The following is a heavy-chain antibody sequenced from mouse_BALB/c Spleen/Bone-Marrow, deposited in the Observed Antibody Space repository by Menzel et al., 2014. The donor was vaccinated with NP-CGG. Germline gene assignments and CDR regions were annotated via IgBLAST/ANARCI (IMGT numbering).Heavy chain of an antibody. CDR3: ARKEGFWGTFAY. CDR1: GYTFSSYW. D-gene: IGHD4-1*01. J-gene: IGHJ3*01. Sequence: QVQLQQSGAELMKPGASVKISCRATGYTFSSYWIEWVKQRPGHGPEWIGEILPGSGSTKYNEKFKGKATFTADTSSNTAYMQLSSLTSEDSAVYYCARKEGFWGTFAYWGQGTLVTVSA. CDR2: ILPGSGST. V-gene: IGHV1-9*01.